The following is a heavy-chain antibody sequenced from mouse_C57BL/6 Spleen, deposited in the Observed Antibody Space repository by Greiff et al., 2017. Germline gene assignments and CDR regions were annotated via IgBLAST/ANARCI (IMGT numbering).Heavy chain of an antibody. CDR3: ARARTLDARDY. D-gene: IGHD3-1*01. V-gene: IGHV1-59*01. J-gene: IGHJ4*01. CDR1: GYTFTSYW. Sequence: QVQLQQSGAELVRPGTSVKLSCKASGYTFTSYWMHWVKQRPGQGLEWIGVIDPSASYPNYNQKFKGKATLTVDTSSSTAYMQLRSLTSEDSAVYYGARARTLDARDYWGQGTSVTVSS. CDR2: IDPSASYP.